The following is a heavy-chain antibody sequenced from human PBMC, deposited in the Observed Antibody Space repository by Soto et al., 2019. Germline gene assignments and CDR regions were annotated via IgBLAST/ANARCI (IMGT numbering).Heavy chain of an antibody. J-gene: IGHJ4*02. D-gene: IGHD3-22*01. Sequence: QVPLVQSGAEVKKPGASVKVSCKASGYTFTIYGISWVRQAPGQGLEWMGWISGYNGNTDYAQNLQDRVTLTTDASTSSVYMELTSLRSDVTAVYYCASVDYYDSSGYYGYWGQGTLITVSS. V-gene: IGHV1-18*04. CDR3: ASVDYYDSSGYYGY. CDR2: ISGYNGNT. CDR1: GYTFTIYG.